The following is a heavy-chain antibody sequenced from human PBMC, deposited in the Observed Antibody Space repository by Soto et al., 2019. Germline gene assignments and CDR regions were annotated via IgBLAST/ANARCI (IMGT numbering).Heavy chain of an antibody. V-gene: IGHV4-30-4*01. J-gene: IGHJ6*02. CDR3: ARVDYSNYDYGLDV. CDR2: IYYSGNT. D-gene: IGHD3-16*01. Sequence: PSETLSLTCTVSGGSISSGDYYWSWIRQPPGKGLEWIGYIYYSGNTYYNPSLKSRVTISVDTSKNQISLKLSSVTAADTAVYYCARVDYSNYDYGLDVCGQGTVVT. CDR1: GGSISSGDYY.